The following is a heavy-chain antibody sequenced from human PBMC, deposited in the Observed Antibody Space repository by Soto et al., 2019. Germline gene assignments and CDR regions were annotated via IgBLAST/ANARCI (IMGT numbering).Heavy chain of an antibody. J-gene: IGHJ4*02. Sequence: SETLSLTCAVYGGSFSGYYWSWIRQPPGKGLEWIGEINHSGSTNYNPSLKSRVTISVDTSKNQFSLKVNSVTAADTAVYYCARSDLQRDFWGQGTLVTVSS. CDR1: GGSFSGYY. CDR2: INHSGST. V-gene: IGHV4-34*01. CDR3: ARSDLQRDF.